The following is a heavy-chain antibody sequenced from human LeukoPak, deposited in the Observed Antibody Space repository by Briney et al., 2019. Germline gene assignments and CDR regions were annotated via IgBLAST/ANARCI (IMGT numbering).Heavy chain of an antibody. CDR3: ARDPYNSGWFSKGGFDY. CDR2: INSDGSST. CDR1: GFTFSSYW. Sequence: GGSLRLSCAASGFTFSSYWMHWVRQAPGKGLVWVSRINSDGSSTRYADSVKGRFTISRDNAKNTLYLQMNSLRAEDTAVYYCARDPYNSGWFSKGGFDYWGQGTLVTVSS. J-gene: IGHJ4*02. V-gene: IGHV3-74*01. D-gene: IGHD6-19*01.